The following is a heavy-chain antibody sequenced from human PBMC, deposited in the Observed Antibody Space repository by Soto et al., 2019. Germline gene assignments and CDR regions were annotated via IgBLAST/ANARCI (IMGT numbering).Heavy chain of an antibody. CDR3: ARDAIAVAGPYYFDY. D-gene: IGHD6-19*01. J-gene: IGHJ4*02. CDR2: LIPIFGTA. V-gene: IGHV1-69*01. CDR1: GGTFSSYA. Sequence: QVQLVQSGAEVKKPGSSVKVSCKASGGTFSSYAISWVRQAPGQGLEWMGGLIPIFGTANYAQKFQGRVTITADESTSTAYMELGSMRSEDTDVYYCARDAIAVAGPYYFDYWGQGTLVTVSS.